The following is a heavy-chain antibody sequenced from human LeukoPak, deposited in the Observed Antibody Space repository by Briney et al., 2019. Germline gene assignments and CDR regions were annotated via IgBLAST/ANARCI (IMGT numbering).Heavy chain of an antibody. CDR1: GYSFTSYW. Sequence: GESLKISCKGSGYSFTSYWISWVRQLPGEGLEWKGRIDPSDSYTNYSPSFQGHVTISADKSTSTAYLQWSSLKASDAAMYYCARGDVAWLRGFDAFDIWGQGTMVTVSS. J-gene: IGHJ3*02. CDR2: IDPSDSYT. D-gene: IGHD5-12*01. CDR3: ARGDVAWLRGFDAFDI. V-gene: IGHV5-10-1*01.